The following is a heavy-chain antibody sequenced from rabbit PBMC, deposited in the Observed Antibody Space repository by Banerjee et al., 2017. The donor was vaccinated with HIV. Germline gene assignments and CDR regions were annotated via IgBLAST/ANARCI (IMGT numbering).Heavy chain of an antibody. Sequence: QEQLEESGGGLVKPEGSLTLTCTASGFSFNSSYYMCWVRQAPGKGLEWIACIYAGSSGSTYYASWAKGRFTISKTSSTTVTLQMTSLTAADTATYFCAREDGSYSGWGLWGPGTLVTVS. CDR1: GFSFNSSYY. V-gene: IGHV1S45*01. J-gene: IGHJ4*01. D-gene: IGHD5-1*01. CDR3: AREDGSYSGWGL. CDR2: IYAGSSGST.